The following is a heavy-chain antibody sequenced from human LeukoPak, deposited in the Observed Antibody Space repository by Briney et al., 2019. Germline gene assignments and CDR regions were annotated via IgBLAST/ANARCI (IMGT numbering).Heavy chain of an antibody. CDR3: ARAPEMAVAGDFDY. D-gene: IGHD6-19*01. Sequence: PGRSLRLSCAASGFTFNYYGMHWVRQAPGKGLEWVANLSFDGGYKQYADSVKGRFTISRDNSKNTLYLQMNSLRAEDTAVYYCARAPEMAVAGDFDYWGQGTLVTVSS. J-gene: IGHJ4*02. CDR1: GFTFNYYG. V-gene: IGHV3-30*03. CDR2: LSFDGGYK.